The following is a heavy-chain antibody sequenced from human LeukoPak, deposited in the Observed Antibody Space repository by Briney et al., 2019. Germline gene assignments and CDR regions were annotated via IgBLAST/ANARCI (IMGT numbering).Heavy chain of an antibody. V-gene: IGHV4-59*01. CDR3: ARDCSGGSCYLYGMDV. D-gene: IGHD2-15*01. CDR1: GGSISSYY. J-gene: IGHJ6*02. Sequence: SDTLSLTCTVSGGSISSYYWIWIRQPPGKGLEWIGYIYYSGSTNYNPSLKSRVTISVDTSKNQFSLKLSSVTAADTAVYYCARDCSGGSCYLYGMDVWGQATTVTVS. CDR2: IYYSGST.